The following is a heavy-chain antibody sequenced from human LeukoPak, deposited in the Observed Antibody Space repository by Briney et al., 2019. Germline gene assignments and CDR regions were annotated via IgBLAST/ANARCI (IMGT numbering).Heavy chain of an antibody. CDR1: GFNFNIYA. Sequence: PGGSLRLSCAASGFNFNIYAMNWVRQAPGKGLEWVSGISNSGGRTSHAESVKGRSTISRDNSKNTLYLQMNSLRAEDTAVYYCAREVGGIFDYWGQGTLVTVSS. CDR2: ISNSGGRT. V-gene: IGHV3-23*01. CDR3: AREVGGIFDY. D-gene: IGHD1-14*01. J-gene: IGHJ4*02.